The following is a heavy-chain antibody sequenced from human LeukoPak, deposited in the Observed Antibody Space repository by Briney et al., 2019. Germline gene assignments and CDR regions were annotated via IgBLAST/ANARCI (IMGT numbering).Heavy chain of an antibody. D-gene: IGHD3-10*02. CDR1: GFSFSTSW. Sequence: GGSLRLSCAASGFSFSTSWMHWVRQAPGKGLEWVSYISSSGSTIYYADSVKGRFTISRDNAKSSLYLQMNSLRAEDTAVYYCAELGITMIGGVWGKGTTVTISS. CDR3: AELGITMIGGV. CDR2: ISSSGSTI. V-gene: IGHV3-48*04. J-gene: IGHJ6*04.